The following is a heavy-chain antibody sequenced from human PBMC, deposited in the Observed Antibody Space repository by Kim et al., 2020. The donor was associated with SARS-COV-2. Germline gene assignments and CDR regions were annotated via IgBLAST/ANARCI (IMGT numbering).Heavy chain of an antibody. CDR1: GFTFSSYG. D-gene: IGHD6-13*01. J-gene: IGHJ4*02. CDR3: ARDQSAAGTGEVY. V-gene: IGHV3-33*01. Sequence: GGSLRLSCAASGFTFSSYGMHWVRQAPGKGLEWVAAIWDDGSNTYYADSVKGRFTISRDNSKNTLYLQMNSLRAEDTAVYYCARDQSAAGTGEVYWGQGT. CDR2: IWDDGSNT.